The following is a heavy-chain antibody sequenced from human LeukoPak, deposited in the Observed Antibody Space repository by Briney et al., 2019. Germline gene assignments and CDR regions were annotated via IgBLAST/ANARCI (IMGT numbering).Heavy chain of an antibody. D-gene: IGHD3-10*01. CDR3: ARGLGFGESYNWFDP. V-gene: IGHV1-2*02. Sequence: ASVKVSCKASGYTFTDYYIHWVRQAPGQGLEWMGWINPDSGGPNYAQKFQGRVTMTRNTSISTAYMELSSLRSEDTAVYYCARGLGFGESYNWFDPWGQGTLVTVSS. J-gene: IGHJ5*02. CDR2: INPDSGGP. CDR1: GYTFTDYY.